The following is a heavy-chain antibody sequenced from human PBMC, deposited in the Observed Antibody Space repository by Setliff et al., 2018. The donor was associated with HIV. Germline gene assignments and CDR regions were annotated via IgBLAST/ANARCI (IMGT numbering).Heavy chain of an antibody. CDR3: ARRQQLWLLYAFDI. D-gene: IGHD5-18*01. CDR2: INHRGST. V-gene: IGHV4-34*01. CDR1: GGSFSGYY. Sequence: PSETLSLTCAVYGGSFSGYYWSWIRQPPGKGLEWIGEINHRGSTNCNPSLKSRVSISVDTSKNQFSLKLSSVTAADTAVYYCARRQQLWLLYAFDIWGQGTMVTVSS. J-gene: IGHJ3*02.